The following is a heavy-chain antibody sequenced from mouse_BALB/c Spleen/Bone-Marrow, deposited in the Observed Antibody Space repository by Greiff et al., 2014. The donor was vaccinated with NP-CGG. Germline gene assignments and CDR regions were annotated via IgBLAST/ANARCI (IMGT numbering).Heavy chain of an antibody. CDR2: INPYNDAT. CDR3: AREGVDYFDY. Sequence: QLQXSGPELVKPGASVKMSCKASGYTFTSYVIHWVKQKPGQGLEWIGYINPYNDATKFNERFKGKATLTSDKSSSTAYMVLSSLTSEDSAVYYCAREGVDYFDYWGQGTTLTVSS. CDR1: GYTFTSYV. V-gene: IGHV1-14*01. J-gene: IGHJ2*01.